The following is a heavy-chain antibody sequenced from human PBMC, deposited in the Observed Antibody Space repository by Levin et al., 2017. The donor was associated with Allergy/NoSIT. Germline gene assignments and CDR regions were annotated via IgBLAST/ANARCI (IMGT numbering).Heavy chain of an antibody. J-gene: IGHJ4*02. CDR1: GGTFSSHG. CDR3: ARLRGLMTIFGEAFDH. CDR2: IIPTFGAA. V-gene: IGHV1-69*13. D-gene: IGHD3-3*01. Sequence: SVKVSCKASGGTFSSHGISWVRQAPGQGLEWMGRIIPTFGAANYAQRFQGRLAITADASTNTAYMELSSLRSEDTAVYYCARLRGLMTIFGEAFDHWGQGTLVTVSS.